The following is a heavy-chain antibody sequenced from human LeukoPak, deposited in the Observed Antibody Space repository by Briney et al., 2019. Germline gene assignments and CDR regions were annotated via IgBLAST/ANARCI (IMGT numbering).Heavy chain of an antibody. CDR2: INPSGGST. D-gene: IGHD5-12*01. V-gene: IGHV1-46*01. J-gene: IGHJ4*02. CDR1: GYTFISYY. CDR3: ARGGYDYTLDY. Sequence: ASVKVSCKASGYTFISYYIHWVRQAPGQGLEWMGIINPSGGSTSYAQKFQGRVTMTRDTSTSTVYMELSSLRSEDTAVYYCARGGYDYTLDYWGQGTLVTVSS.